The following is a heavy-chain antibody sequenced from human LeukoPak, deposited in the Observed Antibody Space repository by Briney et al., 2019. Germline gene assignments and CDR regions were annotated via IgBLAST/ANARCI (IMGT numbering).Heavy chain of an antibody. D-gene: IGHD1-26*01. CDR1: GYTFTSYG. Sequence: ASVKVSCKASGYTFTSYGISWVRQAPGQGLEWMGWISAYNGNTNYAQKLQGRVTMTTDTSTSTAYMELRSLRSDDTAVYYCARVYSGSYIPGYFDYWGQGTLVTVSS. V-gene: IGHV1-18*01. J-gene: IGHJ4*02. CDR2: ISAYNGNT. CDR3: ARVYSGSYIPGYFDY.